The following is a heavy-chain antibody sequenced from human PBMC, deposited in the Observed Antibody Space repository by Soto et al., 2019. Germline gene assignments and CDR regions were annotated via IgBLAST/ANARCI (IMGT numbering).Heavy chain of an antibody. CDR1: GGSISSGDYY. J-gene: IGHJ4*02. V-gene: IGHV4-30-4*01. CDR3: ARAYCGGDCYSGILMGLSFDY. CDR2: IYYSGST. Sequence: SETLSLTCTVSGGSISSGDYYWSWIRQPPGKGLEWIGYIYYSGSTYYNPSLKSRVTISVDTSKNQFSLKLSSVTAADTAVYYCARAYCGGDCYSGILMGLSFDYWGQGTLVTVSS. D-gene: IGHD2-21*02.